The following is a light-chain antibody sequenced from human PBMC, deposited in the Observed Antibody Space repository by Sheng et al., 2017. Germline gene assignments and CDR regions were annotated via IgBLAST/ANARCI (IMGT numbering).Light chain of an antibody. CDR3: QQYNNWSMYT. CDR2: GAS. Sequence: EVLMTQSPATLSVSPGERATLSCRASQSVSRNVAWYQHKPGQAPRLLVYGASTRATGIPARFSGSGSGTEFTLTISSLQSEDFAVYFCQQYNNWSMYTFGQGTKLKIK. J-gene: IGKJ2*01. V-gene: IGKV3-15*01. CDR1: QSVSRN.